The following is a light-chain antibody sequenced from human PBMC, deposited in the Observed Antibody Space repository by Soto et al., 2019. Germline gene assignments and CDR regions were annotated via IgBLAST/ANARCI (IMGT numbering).Light chain of an antibody. Sequence: DIQVTQSPSTLSASVGERVTLSCRASQTVGTSLAWYQQKPGKAPRLLIYEASSWESGVPARFSGSGSGTEFALSISSLQPDDFATYYCQQYSGYSKTFGQGNKVDIK. CDR3: QQYSGYSKT. CDR2: EAS. J-gene: IGKJ1*01. V-gene: IGKV1-5*01. CDR1: QTVGTS.